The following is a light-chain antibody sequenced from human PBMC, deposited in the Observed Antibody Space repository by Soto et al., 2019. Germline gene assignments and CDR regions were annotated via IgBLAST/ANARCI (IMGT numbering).Light chain of an antibody. CDR1: QNIGSC. J-gene: IGKJ2*01. V-gene: IGKV1-5*01. CDR3: QQQNHCSAVT. Sequence: DIQMTQSPSTLSASVGERVTITCRASQNIGSCLSWDQHRPGNAPKLIIFDSSTLQTGVPSRFSGSGFGTESTFTITGLQPDDVDTYFCQQQNHCSAVTFGQGTKLEIK. CDR2: DSS.